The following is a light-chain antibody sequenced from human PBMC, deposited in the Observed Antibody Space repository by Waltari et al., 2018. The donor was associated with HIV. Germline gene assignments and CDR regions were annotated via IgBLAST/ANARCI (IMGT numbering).Light chain of an antibody. Sequence: QSVLTQPPSVSAAPGQTVTISCSGGSHNIGRYDVSWYQQFTGTAPKLLIYVNNNRYSGVPDRCSGSKSGTSATLGISGLQTGDEADYYCGTWDNSLNIEIFGGGTKLTVL. CDR3: GTWDNSLNIEI. V-gene: IGLV1-51*01. CDR1: SHNIGRYD. J-gene: IGLJ2*01. CDR2: VNN.